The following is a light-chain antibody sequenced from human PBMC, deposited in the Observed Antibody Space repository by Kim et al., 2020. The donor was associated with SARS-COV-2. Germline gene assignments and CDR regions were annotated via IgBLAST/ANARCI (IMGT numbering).Light chain of an antibody. J-gene: IGKJ3*01. Sequence: VSPGERAILSCRASQSVSSNLAWYQQKPGQAPRLLIYAASTRATGIPARFSGSGSGTEFTLTISSLQSEDFAVYYCQQYNNWARTFGPGTKVDIK. CDR2: AAS. CDR3: QQYNNWART. V-gene: IGKV3-15*01. CDR1: QSVSSN.